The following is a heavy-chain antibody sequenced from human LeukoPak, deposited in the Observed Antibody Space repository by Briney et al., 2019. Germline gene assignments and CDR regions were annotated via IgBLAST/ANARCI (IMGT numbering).Heavy chain of an antibody. J-gene: IGHJ4*02. CDR3: ARGQGTVTTH. CDR2: INHSGSA. V-gene: IGHV4-34*01. Sequence: SSETLSLTCTVSGGSFSGYYCTWIRQPPGKGLEWIGEINHSGSANYNPSLKSRVTIDTSKNQFPLKLSSVTAADTAVYYCARGQGTVTTHWGQGTLGTVSS. D-gene: IGHD4-17*01. CDR1: GGSFSGYY.